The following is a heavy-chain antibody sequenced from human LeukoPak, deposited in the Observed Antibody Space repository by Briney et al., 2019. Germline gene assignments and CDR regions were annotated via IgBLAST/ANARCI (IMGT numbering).Heavy chain of an antibody. CDR2: FDPEDGET. CDR3: ARDDTSSWYSSVTYYYYMDV. D-gene: IGHD6-13*01. V-gene: IGHV1-24*01. J-gene: IGHJ6*03. Sequence: GASVKVSCKVSGYTLTELSMHWVRQAPGKGLEWMGGFDPEDGETIYAQKFQGRVTMTEDTSTDTAYMELSSLRSEDTAVYYCARDDTSSWYSSVTYYYYMDVWGKGTTVTVSS. CDR1: GYTLTELS.